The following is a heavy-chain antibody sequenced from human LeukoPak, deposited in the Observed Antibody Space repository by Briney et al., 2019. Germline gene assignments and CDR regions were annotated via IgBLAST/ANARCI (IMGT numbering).Heavy chain of an antibody. CDR1: GGSISSYY. J-gene: IGHJ5*02. CDR3: ARDLTRGWFDP. V-gene: IGHV4-59*01. CDR2: IYYSGST. Sequence: PSETLSLTCTVSGGSISSYYWSWIRQPPGKRLEWIGYIYYSGSTNYNPSLKSRVTISVDTSKNQFSLKLSSVTAADTAVYYCARDLTRGWFDPWGQGTLVTVSS.